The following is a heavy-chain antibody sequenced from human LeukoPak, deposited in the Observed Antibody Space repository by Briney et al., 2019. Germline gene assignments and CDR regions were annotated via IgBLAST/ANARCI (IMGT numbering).Heavy chain of an antibody. J-gene: IGHJ5*02. CDR3: ARESTNWFDP. V-gene: IGHV4-59*01. CDR2: ISYSGGT. CDR1: SGSISSYY. Sequence: PSETLSLTCTVSSGSISSYYWSWIRRPPGKGLEWLGYISYSGGTNYNPSLKSRVTISIDTSKNQFSLKLRSVTAADTAVYYCARESTNWFDPWGQGTLVTVSS.